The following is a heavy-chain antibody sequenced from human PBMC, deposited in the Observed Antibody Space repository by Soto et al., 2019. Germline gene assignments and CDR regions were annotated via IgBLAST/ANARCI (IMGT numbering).Heavy chain of an antibody. J-gene: IGHJ3*02. Sequence: QVQLVQSGAEVKKPGSSVKVSCKPSGGTFNGHSFSWVRQAPGQGLEWMGSIIPMFNTSTYAQRFQGRVTITADESTTTAYMDLSSLTSEDTAVYYCTSDDTVLVGADSAFDIWGQGTMVTVSS. CDR3: TSDDTVLVGADSAFDI. V-gene: IGHV1-69*01. CDR1: GGTFNGHS. CDR2: IIPMFNTS. D-gene: IGHD4-17*01.